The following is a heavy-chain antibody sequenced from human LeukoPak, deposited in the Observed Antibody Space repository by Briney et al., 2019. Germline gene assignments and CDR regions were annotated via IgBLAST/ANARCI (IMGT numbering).Heavy chain of an antibody. D-gene: IGHD3-10*02. V-gene: IGHV3-48*03. CDR1: GFTFSSYE. CDR3: AELGITMIGGV. Sequence: GGSLRLSCAASGFTFSSYEMNWVRQAPGKGLEWVSYISSSGSTIYYADSVKGRFTIARDNAKNSLYLQMTSLRAEDTAVYYCAELGITMIGGVWGKGTTVTISS. J-gene: IGHJ6*04. CDR2: ISSSGSTI.